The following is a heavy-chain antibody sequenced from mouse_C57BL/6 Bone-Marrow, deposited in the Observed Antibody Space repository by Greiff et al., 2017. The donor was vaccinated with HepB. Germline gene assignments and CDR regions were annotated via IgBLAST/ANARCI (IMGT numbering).Heavy chain of an antibody. J-gene: IGHJ1*03. D-gene: IGHD1-1*01. Sequence: QVQLQQSGPELVKPGASVKISCKASGYTFTDYYINWVKQRPGQGLEWIGWIFPGSGSTYYNEKFKGKATITVDKSSSTAYIVLSSLTSEDSAVYVCERGYGSSPNWYFDVWGTGTTVTVSS. V-gene: IGHV1-75*01. CDR1: GYTFTDYY. CDR3: ERGYGSSPNWYFDV. CDR2: IFPGSGST.